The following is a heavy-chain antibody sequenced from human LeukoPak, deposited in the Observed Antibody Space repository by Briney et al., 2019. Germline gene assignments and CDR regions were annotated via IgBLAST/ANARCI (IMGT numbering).Heavy chain of an antibody. CDR2: NHDSGAT. CDR3: ARSRGGFGDYGSWFDP. CDR1: GDSMSSYF. D-gene: IGHD4-17*01. V-gene: IGHV4-59*01. Sequence: SETLSLTCTVSGDSMSSYFWSWIRQPPGKGLEWIAYNHDSGATNYNPSLKSRVTTSIDTSKNQFSLKLNSVTPADTAVYYCARSRGGFGDYGSWFDPWGQGTLVTVSS. J-gene: IGHJ5*02.